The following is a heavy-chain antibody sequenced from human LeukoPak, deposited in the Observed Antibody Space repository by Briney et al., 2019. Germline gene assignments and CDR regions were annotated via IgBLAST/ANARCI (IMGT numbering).Heavy chain of an antibody. D-gene: IGHD6-13*01. CDR2: IKSKTDGETT. Sequence: GGSLRLSCAASGFTFSNAWMSWVRQAPGKGLEWVGLIKSKTDGETTDYAAPVKGRFTISRDDSKNTLYLQMNSLKTEDTAVYYCTTVGSSWGQGTLDTVSS. V-gene: IGHV3-15*01. CDR1: GFTFSNAW. CDR3: TTVGSS. J-gene: IGHJ4*02.